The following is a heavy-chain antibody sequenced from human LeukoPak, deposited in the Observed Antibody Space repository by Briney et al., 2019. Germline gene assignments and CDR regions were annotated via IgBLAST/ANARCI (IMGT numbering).Heavy chain of an antibody. D-gene: IGHD3-22*01. CDR2: FNPEDGDT. J-gene: IGHJ3*02. CDR3: ATVGVVVITNAFDI. Sequence: ASVKVSCKVSGCTFTELSMHWVRQAPGKGLEWMGGFNPEDGDTIYAQKFQGRVTMTGDTSTDTAYMELSSLRSEDTAVYYCATVGVVVITNAFDIWGQGTMVTVSS. V-gene: IGHV1-24*01. CDR1: GCTFTELS.